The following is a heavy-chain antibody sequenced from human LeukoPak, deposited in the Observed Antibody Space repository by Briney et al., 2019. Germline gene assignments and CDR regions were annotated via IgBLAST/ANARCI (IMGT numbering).Heavy chain of an antibody. CDR3: ARDKDIVVVPAAPLDY. CDR2: ISYDGSNK. V-gene: IGHV3-30-3*01. J-gene: IGHJ4*02. Sequence: GGSLRLSCAASGFTFSSYAMHWVRQAPGKGLEWVAVISYDGSNKYYADSVKGRFSISRDNFKNTLYLQMNSLRAEDTAVYYCARDKDIVVVPAAPLDYWGQGTLVTVSS. CDR1: GFTFSSYA. D-gene: IGHD2-2*01.